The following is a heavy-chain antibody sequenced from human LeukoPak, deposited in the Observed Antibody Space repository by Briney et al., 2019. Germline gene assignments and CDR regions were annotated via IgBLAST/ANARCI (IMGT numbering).Heavy chain of an antibody. CDR1: GFSFSSYW. J-gene: IGHJ1*01. CDR2: IYPGDSDT. CDR3: ARANYYVTSGYWGYFQH. V-gene: IGHV5-51*01. D-gene: IGHD3-22*01. Sequence: PGGSLRLSCAASGFSFSSYWMNWVRQAPGKGLEWMAIIYPGDSDTRYSRSFQGQVTISVDKSISTAYLQWSSLKASDTAMYYCARANYYVTSGYWGYFQHWGQGTLVTVSS.